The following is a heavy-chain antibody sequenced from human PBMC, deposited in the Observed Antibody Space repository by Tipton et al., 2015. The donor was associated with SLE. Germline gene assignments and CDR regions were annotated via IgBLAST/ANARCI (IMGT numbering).Heavy chain of an antibody. CDR3: AIGGDSGYDL. CDR2: IYYSGTT. D-gene: IGHD5-12*01. J-gene: IGHJ6*02. CDR1: GGSISSSSYY. V-gene: IGHV4-39*07. Sequence: LRLSCTVSGGSISSSSYYWGWIRQPPGKGLDWIGTIYYSGTTYYNPALKSRVIISVYTSKIQFSLKLSSVTAADTAVYYCAIGGDSGYDLWGQGTTVIVSS.